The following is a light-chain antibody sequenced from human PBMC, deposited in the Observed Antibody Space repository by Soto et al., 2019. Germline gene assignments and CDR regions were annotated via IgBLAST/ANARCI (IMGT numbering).Light chain of an antibody. J-gene: IGLJ2*01. V-gene: IGLV2-8*01. CDR1: SSDVGGYNY. Sequence: QSALTQPPSASGSPGQSVTISCTGTSSDVGGYNYVSWYQQHPGKAPKVMIYEVSKRPSGVPDRFSGSKSGNTASLTVSGLQPEDEADYYCSSYVGSNNLLFGGGTKVTVL. CDR3: SSYVGSNNLL. CDR2: EVS.